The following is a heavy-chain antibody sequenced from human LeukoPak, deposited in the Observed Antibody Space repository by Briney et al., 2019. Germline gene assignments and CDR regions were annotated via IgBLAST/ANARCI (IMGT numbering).Heavy chain of an antibody. CDR1: GGSISSSSHY. V-gene: IGHV4-39*07. D-gene: IGHD3-10*01. J-gene: IGHJ4*02. CDR2: IYYSGRT. Sequence: SETLSLTCSVSGGSISSSSHYWGWIRQPPGKGLEWIGSIYYSGRTYYNPSLKSRVTISLDTSKNQFSLKLSSVTAADTAVYYCARDPGFGTGHPKQFNDYWGQGTLVTVSS. CDR3: ARDPGFGTGHPKQFNDY.